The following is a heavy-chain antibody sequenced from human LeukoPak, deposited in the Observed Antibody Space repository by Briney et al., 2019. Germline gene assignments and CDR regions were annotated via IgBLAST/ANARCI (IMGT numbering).Heavy chain of an antibody. CDR2: ISYDGSDK. Sequence: GRSLRLSCAASGFTLSSQGMHWVRQAPGKGLEWVAAISYDGSDKYYADSVKGRFTISRDTSKNTLYLQMNSLRAEDTAVYNCASLPWLVRWIYYWGQGTLVTVSS. CDR1: GFTLSSQG. D-gene: IGHD6-19*01. J-gene: IGHJ4*02. CDR3: ASLPWLVRWIYY. V-gene: IGHV3-30*03.